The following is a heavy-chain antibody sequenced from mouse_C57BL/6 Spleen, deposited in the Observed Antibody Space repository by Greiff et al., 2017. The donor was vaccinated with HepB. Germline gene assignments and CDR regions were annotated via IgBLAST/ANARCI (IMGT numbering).Heavy chain of an antibody. V-gene: IGHV1-15*01. J-gene: IGHJ1*03. D-gene: IGHD2-5*01. CDR2: IDPETGGT. CDR3: TRRDYSNSYWYFDV. Sequence: QVQLQQSGAELVRPGASVTLSCKASGYTFTDYEMHWVKQTPVHGLEWIGAIDPETGGTAYNQKFKGKAILTADKSSSTAYMELRSLTSEDSAVYYCTRRDYSNSYWYFDVWGTGTTVTVSS. CDR1: GYTFTDYE.